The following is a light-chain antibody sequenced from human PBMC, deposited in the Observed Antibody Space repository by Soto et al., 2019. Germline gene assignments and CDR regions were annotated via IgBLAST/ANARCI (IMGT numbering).Light chain of an antibody. J-gene: IGLJ1*01. CDR2: EVS. CDR3: SSYTGTRTLV. V-gene: IGLV2-14*01. Sequence: QSVLTQPASVAGSPGQSITISCTGTGSDVGGYDYVSWYQQHPGKAPKLLIYEVSNRPSGISNRFSASKSGITASLTISGLQSEDEADYFCSSYTGTRTLVFGTGTKVTVL. CDR1: GSDVGGYDY.